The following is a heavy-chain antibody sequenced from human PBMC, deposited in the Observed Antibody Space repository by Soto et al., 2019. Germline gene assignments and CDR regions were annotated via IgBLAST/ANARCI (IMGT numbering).Heavy chain of an antibody. CDR1: GFTFSSYS. Sequence: GGSLRLSCAASGFTFSSYSMNWVRQAPGKGLEWVSYISSSSSTIYYADSVKGRFTISRDKAKNSLYLQMNSLRAEDTAVYYCARSMATSRYYFDYWGQGTLVTVSS. CDR2: ISSSSSTI. J-gene: IGHJ4*02. D-gene: IGHD5-12*01. CDR3: ARSMATSRYYFDY. V-gene: IGHV3-48*01.